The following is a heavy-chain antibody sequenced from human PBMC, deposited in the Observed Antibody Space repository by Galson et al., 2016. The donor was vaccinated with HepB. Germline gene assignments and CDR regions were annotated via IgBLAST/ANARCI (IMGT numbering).Heavy chain of an antibody. CDR2: TYYSGTT. D-gene: IGHD3-3*01. J-gene: IGHJ4*01. CDR3: ARVLTGDYYDLFFDS. V-gene: IGHV4-39*07. Sequence: SETLSLTCGVSGGSISSRGYYWGWIRQPPGKGLEWIAHTYYSGTTYYNPSPKSRVSISIDTSANQFSLKLTAVTAADTAVYSCARVLTGDYYDLFFDSWGHGTLVTASS. CDR1: GGSISSRGYY.